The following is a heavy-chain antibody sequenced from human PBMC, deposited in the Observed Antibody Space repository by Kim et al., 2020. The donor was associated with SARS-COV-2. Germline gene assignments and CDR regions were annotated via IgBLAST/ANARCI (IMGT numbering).Heavy chain of an antibody. CDR3: ARVSNEDFSNRLGDFHYYYMDF. V-gene: IGHV3-53*01. J-gene: IGHJ6*03. CDR1: EFSVSSND. D-gene: IGHD4-4*01. CDR2: LKSGGGS. Sequence: GGSLRLSCAASEFSVSSNDMSWVRQAPGKGLEWVSLLKSGGGSYYADSVAGRFTISRDNSKNTVYLQLNSLRAEDTAVYFCARVSNEDFSNRLGDFHYYYMDFWGKGTTVTVSS.